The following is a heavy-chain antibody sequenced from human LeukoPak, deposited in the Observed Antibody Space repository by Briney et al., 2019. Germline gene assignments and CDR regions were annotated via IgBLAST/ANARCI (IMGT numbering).Heavy chain of an antibody. D-gene: IGHD3-10*01. J-gene: IGHJ1*01. CDR2: INPSGGST. CDR1: GYTFTSYY. CDR3: ARTSMVRGFQY. V-gene: IGHV1-46*01. Sequence: VASVKVSCTASGYTFTSYYMHWVRQAPGQGLEWMGIINPSGGSTSYAQKFQGRVTMTRDTSTSTVYMELSSLRSEDTAVYYCARTSMVRGFQYWGQGTLVTVSS.